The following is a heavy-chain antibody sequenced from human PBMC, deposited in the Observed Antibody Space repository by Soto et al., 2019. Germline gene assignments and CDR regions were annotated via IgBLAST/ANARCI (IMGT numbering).Heavy chain of an antibody. J-gene: IGHJ5*02. Sequence: PSETLSLTCTVSGDSLSNGSYYWGWVRQPPGKGLEWIATFSYSGKVYSKPSLKSRVAISVDSLKNQFSLNLKSVTDADTAVYYCARHVPYCTTSDCYYLEILFDPWGRGTLVTVSS. CDR3: ARHVPYCTTSDCYYLEILFDP. CDR1: GDSLSNGSYY. D-gene: IGHD2-8*01. V-gene: IGHV4-39*01. CDR2: FSYSGKV.